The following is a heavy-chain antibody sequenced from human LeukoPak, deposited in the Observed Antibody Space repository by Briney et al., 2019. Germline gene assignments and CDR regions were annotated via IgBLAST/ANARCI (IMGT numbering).Heavy chain of an antibody. Sequence: GGSLRLSCAASGFTVSSNYMSWVRQAPGKGLEWVSVIYSGGSTYYAESVKGRFTISRDNSKNTLYLQMNSLRAEDTAVYYCGANWGSNDAFDIWGQGTMVTVSS. V-gene: IGHV3-66*01. CDR3: GANWGSNDAFDI. J-gene: IGHJ3*02. CDR1: GFTVSSNY. CDR2: IYSGGST. D-gene: IGHD7-27*01.